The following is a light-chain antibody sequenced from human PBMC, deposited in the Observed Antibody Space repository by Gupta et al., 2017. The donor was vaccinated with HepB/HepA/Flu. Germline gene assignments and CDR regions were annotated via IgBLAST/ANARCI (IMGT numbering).Light chain of an antibody. Sequence: IVLTQSPGTLSLSPGERATLSCRASQSVSPYLSWYQQKPGQPPRLVIYVASNSATGIPARFSRTRACKDFTRTIISPEPKHFAAYYGQHRSHLCIFGQGTKMEIK. CDR2: VAS. V-gene: IGKV3-11*01. J-gene: IGKJ2*04. CDR1: QSVSPY. CDR3: QHRSHLCI.